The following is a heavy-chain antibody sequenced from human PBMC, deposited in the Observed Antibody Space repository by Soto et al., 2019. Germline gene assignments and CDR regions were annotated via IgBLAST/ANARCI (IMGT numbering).Heavy chain of an antibody. CDR2: ISWSTSSI. V-gene: IGHV3-9*01. J-gene: IGHJ4*02. D-gene: IGHD3-3*01. CDR1: GFTFDDYA. CDR3: GKASSSNSWSPIDY. Sequence: GGSLRLSCAASGFTFDDYAMHWVRQIPGKGLQWVSGISWSTSSIGYGASLRGRFLISRDNANNSLYLQMNDLRPEDTALYYCGKASSSNSWSPIDYWGQGTMVTVSS.